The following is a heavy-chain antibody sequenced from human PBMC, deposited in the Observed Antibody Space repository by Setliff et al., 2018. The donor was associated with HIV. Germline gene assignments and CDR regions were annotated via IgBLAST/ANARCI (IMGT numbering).Heavy chain of an antibody. Sequence: GGSLRLSCEASGFTVIDYALNWVRQAPGKGLEWVGCIKSKSAGGTSDYTAPVKGRFTISRDDSKNMLYLQMNSLKMEDTAVYYCTTGGGGADWGQGTLVTVSS. CDR3: TTGGGGAD. J-gene: IGHJ4*02. D-gene: IGHD3-16*01. CDR1: GFTVIDYA. CDR2: IKSKSAGGTS. V-gene: IGHV3-15*01.